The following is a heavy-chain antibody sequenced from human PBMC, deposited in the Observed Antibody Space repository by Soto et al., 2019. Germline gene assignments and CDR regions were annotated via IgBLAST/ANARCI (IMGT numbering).Heavy chain of an antibody. Sequence: GGSLRLSCAASGFTFSSYAMHWFRQAPGKGQEWVAVISYDGSNKYYADSVKGRFTISRGNSKNTLFLQMNSLRAGDTAVEYCARKGIVVRIPWGQGTLVTVSS. D-gene: IGHD1-26*01. CDR3: ARKGIVVRIP. V-gene: IGHV3-30-3*01. CDR2: ISYDGSNK. CDR1: GFTFSSYA. J-gene: IGHJ5*02.